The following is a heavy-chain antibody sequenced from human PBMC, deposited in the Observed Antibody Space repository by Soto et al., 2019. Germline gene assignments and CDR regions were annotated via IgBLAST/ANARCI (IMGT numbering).Heavy chain of an antibody. CDR3: AKCAGSGWYPDC. CDR2: ISGSGGNT. V-gene: IGHV3-23*01. J-gene: IGHJ4*02. D-gene: IGHD6-19*01. Sequence: EVQLLESAGGLVQPGGSLSLSCAASGFTFSSYAMRWVRQAPGKGLEWVSAISGSGGNTYYADSVKGRFTISRDNSKNTLFLQLNSLRAEDTAVYYCAKCAGSGWYPDCWGQGTLVTVSS. CDR1: GFTFSSYA.